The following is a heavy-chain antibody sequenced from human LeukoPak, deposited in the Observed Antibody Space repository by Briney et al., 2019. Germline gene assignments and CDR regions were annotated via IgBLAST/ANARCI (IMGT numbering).Heavy chain of an antibody. V-gene: IGHV3-30*02. CDR1: GFTFSSYG. CDR3: AKDPRGDFWWFDP. CDR2: IRYDGSNK. D-gene: IGHD3-3*01. J-gene: IGHJ5*02. Sequence: GGSLRLSCAASGFTFSSYGMHWVRQAPGKGLEWVAFIRYDGSNKYYADSVKGRFTISRDNSKNTLYLQMNSLRAEDTAVYYCAKDPRGDFWWFDPWGQGTLVTVSS.